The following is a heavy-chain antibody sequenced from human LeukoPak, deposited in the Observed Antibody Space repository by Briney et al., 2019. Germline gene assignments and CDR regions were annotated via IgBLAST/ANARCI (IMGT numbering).Heavy chain of an antibody. V-gene: IGHV1-2*02. CDR2: INPNSGGT. Sequence: ASVTVSFKASGYTFTGYYMHWVRQAPGQGLEWVGWINPNSGGTNNAHKFQGRVTITRDTSISKHYMELSRLRSDDTAVYYWAREGSYGYFDYWGQGTLVTVSS. CDR3: AREGSYGYFDY. J-gene: IGHJ4*02. CDR1: GYTFTGYY. D-gene: IGHD5-18*01.